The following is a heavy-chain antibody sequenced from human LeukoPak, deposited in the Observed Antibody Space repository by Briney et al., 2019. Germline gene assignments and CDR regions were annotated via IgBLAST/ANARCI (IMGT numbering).Heavy chain of an antibody. J-gene: IGHJ4*02. D-gene: IGHD3-10*01. V-gene: IGHV4-39*07. Sequence: SETLSLTCTVSGGSISSSSYHWGWIRQPPGKGLEWIGEINHSGGTNYNPSLKSRVTISVDTSKNQSSLKLSSVTAADTAVYYCHYYGSGSYYNVRDYWGQGTLVTVSS. CDR2: INHSGGT. CDR3: HYYGSGSYYNVRDY. CDR1: GGSISSSSYH.